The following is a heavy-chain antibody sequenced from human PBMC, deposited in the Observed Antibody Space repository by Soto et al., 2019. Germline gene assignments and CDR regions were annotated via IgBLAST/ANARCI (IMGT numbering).Heavy chain of an antibody. CDR3: AKTFHSGSYSDFDY. V-gene: IGHV3-23*01. CDR1: GFIFSNYA. D-gene: IGHD1-26*01. Sequence: EVQLLESGGGLVQPGGSLRLSCAASGFIFSNYAMSWVRQAPGKGLEWVSSISGSGSSTYYAGSVKGRFAISRDNSKNTLFLLMNSLRAEDTAVYYCAKTFHSGSYSDFDYWGQGTLVTFSS. CDR2: ISGSGSST. J-gene: IGHJ4*02.